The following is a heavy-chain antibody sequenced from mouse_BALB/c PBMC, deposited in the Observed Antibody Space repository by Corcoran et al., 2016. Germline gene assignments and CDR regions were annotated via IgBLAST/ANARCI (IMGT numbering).Heavy chain of an antibody. CDR2: INTYTGEP. V-gene: IGHV9-3-1*01. CDR1: GYTFTNYG. CDR3: AREPYAMDY. J-gene: IGHJ4*01. D-gene: IGHD6-1*01. Sequence: QIQLVQSGPELKKPGETVKISCKASGYTFTNYGMNWVKQAPGKGLKWMGWINTYTGEPTYADDFKGRFAFSLETSASTAYVQSNNLKNEDTATYFCAREPYAMDYWGQGTSVTVSS.